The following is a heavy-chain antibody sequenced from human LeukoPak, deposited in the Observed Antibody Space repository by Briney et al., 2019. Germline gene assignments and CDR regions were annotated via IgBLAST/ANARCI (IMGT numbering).Heavy chain of an antibody. J-gene: IGHJ6*03. CDR3: ARGGTPYYDFWSGTNPNYYYYYMDV. V-gene: IGHV4-39*01. Sequence: PSETLSLTCTVSGASISESNYYWGWIRQSPGNSLEWIGSIYYGGSTYYNPSLKSRVTISIDASKNQFSLKLSSVTAADTAVYYCARGGTPYYDFWSGTNPNYYYYYMDVWGKGTTVTVSS. CDR2: IYYGGST. CDR1: GASISESNYY. D-gene: IGHD3-3*01.